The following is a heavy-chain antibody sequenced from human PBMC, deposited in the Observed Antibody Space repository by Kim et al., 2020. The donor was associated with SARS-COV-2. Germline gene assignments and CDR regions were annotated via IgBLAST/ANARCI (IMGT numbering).Heavy chain of an antibody. V-gene: IGHV3-9*01. J-gene: IGHJ4*02. Sequence: SLRLSCAASGFTFDDYAMHWVRQAPGKGLEWVSGISWNSGSIGYADSVKGRFTISRDNAKNSLYLQMNSLRAEDTALYYCAKDLSIAVAGDWGQGTLVTVSS. CDR3: AKDLSIAVAGD. CDR1: GFTFDDYA. D-gene: IGHD6-19*01. CDR2: ISWNSGSI.